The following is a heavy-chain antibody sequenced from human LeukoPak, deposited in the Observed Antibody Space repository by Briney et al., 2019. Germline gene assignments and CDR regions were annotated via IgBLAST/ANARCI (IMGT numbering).Heavy chain of an antibody. CDR1: GFTFSSYA. J-gene: IGHJ6*04. Sequence: HPGGSLRLSCAASGFTFSSYAMSWVRQAPGKGLEWVSAISGSGGSTYYADSVKGRFTISRDDSKNTLYLQMNSLRAEDTAVYYCAKTGVVVAANPCYGMDVWGKGTTVTVSS. CDR3: AKTGVVVAANPCYGMDV. V-gene: IGHV3-23*01. CDR2: ISGSGGST. D-gene: IGHD2-15*01.